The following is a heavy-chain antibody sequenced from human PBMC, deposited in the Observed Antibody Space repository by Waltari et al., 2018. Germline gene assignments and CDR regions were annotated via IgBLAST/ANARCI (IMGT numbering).Heavy chain of an antibody. J-gene: IGHJ4*02. D-gene: IGHD5-12*01. CDR1: GFTFSSYS. CDR2: ISSSSSYI. V-gene: IGHV3-21*01. Sequence: EVQLVESGGGLVKPGGSLRLSCAASGFTFSSYSMNWVRQAPGKGLEWVSSISSSSSYIYYADSVKGRFTISRDNAKNSLYLQMNSLRAEDTAVYYCARDSGYDEGPFDYWGQGTLVTVSS. CDR3: ARDSGYDEGPFDY.